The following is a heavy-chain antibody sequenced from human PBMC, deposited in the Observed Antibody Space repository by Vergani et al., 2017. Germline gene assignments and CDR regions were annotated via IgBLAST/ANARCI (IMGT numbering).Heavy chain of an antibody. Sequence: QVQLQESGPGLVKPSQTLSLTCTVSGGSISSGCYYWSWIRQPAGKGLEWIGRIYTSGSTNYNPSLKSRVTISVVTSKNQFSLKLSSVTAADTAVYYCARAPSGYSYGFDWFDPWGQGTLVTVSS. CDR1: GGSISSGCYY. CDR2: IYTSGST. V-gene: IGHV4-61*02. J-gene: IGHJ5*02. CDR3: ARAPSGYSYGFDWFDP. D-gene: IGHD5-18*01.